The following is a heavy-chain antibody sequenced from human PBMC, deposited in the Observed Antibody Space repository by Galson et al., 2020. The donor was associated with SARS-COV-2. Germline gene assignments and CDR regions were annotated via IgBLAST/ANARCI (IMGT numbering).Heavy chain of an antibody. CDR1: GFTFSWYS. J-gene: IGHJ4*02. Sequence: GGSLRLSCAASGFTFSWYSMHWVRQAPGKGLEWVALISYDGSNEDYADSVKGRVTISRDNSKNTLYLQMDSLRIDDTSVYYCARDRSTGQRWLYSGYDVGLDYWGLGTLVIVSS. V-gene: IGHV3-30*01. D-gene: IGHD5-12*01. CDR2: ISYDGSNE. CDR3: ARDRSTGQRWLYSGYDVGLDY.